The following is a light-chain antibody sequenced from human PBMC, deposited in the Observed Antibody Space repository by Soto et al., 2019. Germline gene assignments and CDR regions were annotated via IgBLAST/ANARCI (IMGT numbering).Light chain of an antibody. J-gene: IGLJ3*02. CDR2: GNR. V-gene: IGLV1-40*01. CDR3: QAYDYSLTASV. Sequence: QSVLTQPPSVSGAPGQRVTISCTGTSSNLGAGYDVHWYQQLPGAVPKLVIFGNRNRPSGVPERFSGSKSGTSASLAITGLQAEDEADYYGQAYDYSLTASVFGGGTKLTVL. CDR1: SSNLGAGYD.